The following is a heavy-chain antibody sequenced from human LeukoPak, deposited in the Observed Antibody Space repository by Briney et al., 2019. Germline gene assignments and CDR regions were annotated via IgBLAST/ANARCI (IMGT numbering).Heavy chain of an antibody. D-gene: IGHD2-2*01. J-gene: IGHJ3*02. CDR1: VLTFSIYS. CDR2: ISSSSSYI. CDR3: ARPLPGYCSRTNCYRKSHAFDM. Sequence: PGGSLRLSCAASVLTFSIYSMNWVRQAPGKGLEWVSSISSSSSYIYYADSVKGRFTISRDNAKNSLYLQMNRLRAEDTAVYYCARPLPGYCSRTNCYRKSHAFDMWGQGTMVTVSS. V-gene: IGHV3-21*01.